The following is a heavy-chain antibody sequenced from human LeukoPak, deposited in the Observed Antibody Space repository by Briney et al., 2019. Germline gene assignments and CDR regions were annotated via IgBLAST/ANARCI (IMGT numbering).Heavy chain of an antibody. V-gene: IGHV3-21*01. J-gene: IGHJ4*02. CDR3: ARDSNSRYSYGYADY. CDR1: GFTFSSYS. D-gene: IGHD5-18*01. CDR2: TSSSSSYI. Sequence: PGGSLRLSCAASGFTFSSYSMNWVRQAPGKGLEWVSSTSSSSSYIYYADSVKGRFTISRDNAKNSLYLQMNSLRAEDTAVYYCARDSNSRYSYGYADYWGQGTLVTVSS.